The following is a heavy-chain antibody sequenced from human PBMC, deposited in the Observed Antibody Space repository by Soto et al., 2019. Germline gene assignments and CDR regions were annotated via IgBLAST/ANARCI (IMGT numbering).Heavy chain of an antibody. V-gene: IGHV1-69*13. CDR1: GGTFDNYA. D-gene: IGHD2-15*01. J-gene: IGHJ6*02. CDR3: ARGLRTGNYGMDV. Sequence: ASVKVSCKASGGTFDNYAVSWVRQAPGQGLEWMGGIIPMFETVNYAQRFQGRLTIAADESTSTAYMELTSLTSADTAIYFCARGLRTGNYGMDVWAQGTTVTVSS. CDR2: IIPMFETV.